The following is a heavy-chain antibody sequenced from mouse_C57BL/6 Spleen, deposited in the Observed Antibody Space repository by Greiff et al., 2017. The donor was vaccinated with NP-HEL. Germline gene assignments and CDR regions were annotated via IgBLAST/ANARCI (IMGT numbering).Heavy chain of an antibody. Sequence: QVQLKQPGAELVRPGSSVKLSCKASGYTFTSYWMHWVKQRPIQGLEWIGNIDPSDSETHYNQKFKDKATLTVDKSSSTAYMQLSSLTSEDSAVYYCARSLGRYAMDYWGQGTSVTVSS. CDR1: GYTFTSYW. D-gene: IGHD4-1*01. CDR3: ARSLGRYAMDY. V-gene: IGHV1-52*01. J-gene: IGHJ4*01. CDR2: IDPSDSET.